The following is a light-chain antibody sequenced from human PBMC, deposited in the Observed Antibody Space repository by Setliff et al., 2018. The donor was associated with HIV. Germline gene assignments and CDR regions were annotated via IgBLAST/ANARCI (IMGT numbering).Light chain of an antibody. V-gene: IGLV2-14*03. CDR3: SSYAITNTLP. CDR1: SSDVGGYSL. CDR2: EVT. J-gene: IGLJ1*01. Sequence: QSALTQPASMSGSPGQSITISCTGTSSDVGGYSLVSWYQQHPGKAPKLIIYEVTNRASGVSNRFSGSKSGNTASLTISGLQAEDEADYYCSSYAITNTLPFGTGTKAPS.